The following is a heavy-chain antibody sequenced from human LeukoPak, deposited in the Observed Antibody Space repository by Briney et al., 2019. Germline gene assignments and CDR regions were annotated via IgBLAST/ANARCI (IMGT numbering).Heavy chain of an antibody. V-gene: IGHV1-69*13. CDR3: ARVPKYSSGWYTHNWFDP. D-gene: IGHD6-19*01. J-gene: IGHJ5*02. Sequence: ASGKVSCKASGGTFSSYAISCVRQAPGQGLEWMGGIIPIFGTANYAQKFQGRVTITADESTSTAYMELSSLRSEDTAVYYCARVPKYSSGWYTHNWFDPWGQRTLVTVSS. CDR2: IIPIFGTA. CDR1: GGTFSSYA.